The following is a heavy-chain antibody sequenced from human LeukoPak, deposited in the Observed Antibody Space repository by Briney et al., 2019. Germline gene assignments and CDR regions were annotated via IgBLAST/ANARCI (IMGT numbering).Heavy chain of an antibody. D-gene: IGHD3-16*01. J-gene: IGHJ4*02. Sequence: GGSLRLSCAASGFTFSGSWMSWVRQAPGKGLEWVASINQDGGEKYSLDSVKGRFTISRDNTKSSLYLQMNSLRAEDTAMYYCARYRHLYYWGQGTLVTVSS. CDR3: ARYRHLYY. CDR2: INQDGGEK. CDR1: GFTFSGSW. V-gene: IGHV3-7*01.